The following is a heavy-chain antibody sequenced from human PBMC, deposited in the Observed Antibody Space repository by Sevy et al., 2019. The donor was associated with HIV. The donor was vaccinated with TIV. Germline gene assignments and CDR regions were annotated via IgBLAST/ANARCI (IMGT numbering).Heavy chain of an antibody. CDR3: ARDEDSWDAFDI. CDR1: GFTFSSHS. CDR2: ISSSSSYI. J-gene: IGHJ3*02. D-gene: IGHD6-6*01. Sequence: GGSLRLSCAASGFTFSSHSMNWVRLAPGKGLEWVSSISSSSSYIYYADSVKGRFTISRDNAKNSLYLQMNSLRAEDTAVYYCARDEDSWDAFDIWGQGTMVTVSS. V-gene: IGHV3-21*01.